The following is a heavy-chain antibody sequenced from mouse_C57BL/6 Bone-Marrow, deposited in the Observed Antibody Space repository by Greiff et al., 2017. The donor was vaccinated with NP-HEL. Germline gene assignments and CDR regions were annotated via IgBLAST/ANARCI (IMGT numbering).Heavy chain of an antibody. D-gene: IGHD2-5*01. V-gene: IGHV5-4*01. Sequence: EVKLVESGGGLVKPGGSLKLSCAASGFTFSSYAMSWVRQTPEKRLEWVATISDGGSYTYYPDNVKGRFTISRANAKNNLYLQMSHLKSEDTAMYYCARDLAYYSNYGFAYWGQGTLVTVSA. CDR2: ISDGGSYT. CDR3: ARDLAYYSNYGFAY. J-gene: IGHJ3*01. CDR1: GFTFSSYA.